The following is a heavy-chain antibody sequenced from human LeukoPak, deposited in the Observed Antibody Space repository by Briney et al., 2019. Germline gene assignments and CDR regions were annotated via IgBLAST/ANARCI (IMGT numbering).Heavy chain of an antibody. D-gene: IGHD3-10*01. CDR3: ARGGILRSFDI. Sequence: ASVKVSCKASGYTFIDYGVSWVRQAPGQGLEWMGWTSGYNSNTNSAQNLQGRVTLTTDTSSSTAYMELRSLTSDDTAIYYCARGGILRSFDIWGQGTMVTVSS. J-gene: IGHJ3*02. CDR2: TSGYNSNT. CDR1: GYTFIDYG. V-gene: IGHV1-18*01.